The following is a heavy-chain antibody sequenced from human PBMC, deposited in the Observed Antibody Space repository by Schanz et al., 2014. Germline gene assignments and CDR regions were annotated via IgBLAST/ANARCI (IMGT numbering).Heavy chain of an antibody. Sequence: EVQLAESGGGLVKPGGSLRLSCAASGFTFSTYYMNWVRQAPGKGLEWVSSISSSSSYISYADSVKGRFTISRDNAKNSLYLQMNSLRAEDTAVYYCARPSDSSWYMDVWGKGTTVTVSS. CDR3: ARPSDSSWYMDV. D-gene: IGHD2-21*02. J-gene: IGHJ6*03. CDR1: GFTFSTYY. CDR2: ISSSSSYI. V-gene: IGHV3-21*02.